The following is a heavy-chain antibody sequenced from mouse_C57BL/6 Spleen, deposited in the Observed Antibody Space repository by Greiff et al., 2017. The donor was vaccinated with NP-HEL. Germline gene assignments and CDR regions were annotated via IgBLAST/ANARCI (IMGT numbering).Heavy chain of an antibody. CDR1: GYAFSSSW. V-gene: IGHV1-82*01. CDR3: ARYYGSSLRYAMDY. J-gene: IGHJ4*01. Sequence: LVESGPELVKPGASVKISCKASGYAFSSSWMNWVKQRPGKGLEWIGRIYPGDGDTNYNGKFKGKATLTADKSSSTAYMQLSSLTSEDSAVYFCARYYGSSLRYAMDYWGQGTSVTVSS. D-gene: IGHD1-1*01. CDR2: IYPGDGDT.